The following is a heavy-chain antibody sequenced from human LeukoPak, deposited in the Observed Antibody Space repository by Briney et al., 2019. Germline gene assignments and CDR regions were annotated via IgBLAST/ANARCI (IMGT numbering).Heavy chain of an antibody. CDR3: ARDRLPSTVTTVDY. CDR1: GGTFSSYA. CDR2: IIPIFGTA. J-gene: IGHJ4*02. Sequence: SVKVSCKASGGTFSSYAISWVRQAPGQGLEWMGGIIPIFGTANYAQKFQGRVTITADKSTSTAYMELSSLRSDDTAVYYCARDRLPSTVTTVDYWGQGTLVTVSS. D-gene: IGHD4-17*01. V-gene: IGHV1-69*06.